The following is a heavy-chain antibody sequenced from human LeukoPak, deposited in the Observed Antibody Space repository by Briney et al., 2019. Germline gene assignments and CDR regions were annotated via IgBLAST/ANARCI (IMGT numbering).Heavy chain of an antibody. Sequence: SETLSLTCTVSGASISSYYCHWFRQAPGKGPEWIGYIHHIGNTNYNPSLKSRVTISVDTARNQFSLKLKSVTAADTAVYYCARQADSYRDYTTYYFHGMDVWGQGTTVTVSS. D-gene: IGHD4-17*01. J-gene: IGHJ6*02. CDR1: GASISSYY. CDR3: ARQADSYRDYTTYYFHGMDV. CDR2: IHHIGNT. V-gene: IGHV4-59*08.